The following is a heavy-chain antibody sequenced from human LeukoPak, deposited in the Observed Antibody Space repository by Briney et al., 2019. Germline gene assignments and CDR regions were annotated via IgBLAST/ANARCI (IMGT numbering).Heavy chain of an antibody. CDR1: GFTFSSYS. CDR3: ARGDYSGSYYPY. Sequence: GGSLRLSCAASGFTFSSYSMNWVRQAPGKGLEWVSSISSSSSYIYYADSVKGRFTISRDNAKNSLYLQMNSLRAEDTAEYYCARGDYSGSYYPYWGQGTLVTVSS. CDR2: ISSSSSYI. D-gene: IGHD1-26*01. J-gene: IGHJ4*02. V-gene: IGHV3-21*01.